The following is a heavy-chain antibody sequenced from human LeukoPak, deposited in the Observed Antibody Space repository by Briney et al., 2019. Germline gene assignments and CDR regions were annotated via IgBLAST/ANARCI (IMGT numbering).Heavy chain of an antibody. CDR2: IKKDGSKK. J-gene: IGHJ5*01. CDR1: GFTISNYW. V-gene: IGHV3-7*01. D-gene: IGHD3-10*01. CDR3: ASGVWAWLDS. Sequence: RAGGSLRLSCAASGFTISNYWMNWVRQAPGKGLEWVANIKKDGSKKNYVDSVKGRFTISRDNAKNSLILRMNSLRDADTAVYDGASGVWAWLDSWGQGTLVSVSS.